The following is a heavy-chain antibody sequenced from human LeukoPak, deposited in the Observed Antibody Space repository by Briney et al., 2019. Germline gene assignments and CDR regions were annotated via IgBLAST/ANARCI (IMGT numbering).Heavy chain of an antibody. V-gene: IGHV3-23*01. CDR2: ISASGGST. Sequence: GGSLRLSCAASGFTFSSSAMSWVRQAPGKGLEWVSAISASGGSTDYADSVKGRFTISRDNSKNTLYLQMNRLRAEDTAEYYCAKGSGTFDYWGQGTLVTVSS. CDR3: AKGSGTFDY. CDR1: GFTFSSSA. J-gene: IGHJ4*02.